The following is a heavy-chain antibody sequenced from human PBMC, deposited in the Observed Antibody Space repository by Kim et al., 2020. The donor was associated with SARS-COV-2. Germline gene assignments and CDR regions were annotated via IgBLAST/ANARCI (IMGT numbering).Heavy chain of an antibody. J-gene: IGHJ5*02. CDR1: GYSFTSYW. D-gene: IGHD6-13*01. CDR2: IYPGDSDT. CDR3: ARRLPSSSWYEGARGWFDP. V-gene: IGHV5-51*01. Sequence: GESLKISCKGSGYSFTSYWIGWVRQMPGKGLEWMGIIYPGDSDTRYSPSFQGQVTISADKSISTAYLQWSSLKASDTAMYYCARRLPSSSWYEGARGWFDPWGEGTLVTVSS.